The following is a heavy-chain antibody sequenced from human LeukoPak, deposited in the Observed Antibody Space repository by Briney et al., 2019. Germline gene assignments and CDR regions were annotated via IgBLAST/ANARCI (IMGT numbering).Heavy chain of an antibody. CDR3: ARDTQYSSSWYGFDY. J-gene: IGHJ4*02. Sequence: SVKVSCKASGGTFSSYAISWVRQAPGQGLECMGGIIPIFGTANYAQKFQGRVTITTDESTSTAYMELSSLRSEDTAVYYCARDTQYSSSWYGFDYWGQGTPVTVSS. CDR2: IIPIFGTA. CDR1: GGTFSSYA. D-gene: IGHD6-13*01. V-gene: IGHV1-69*05.